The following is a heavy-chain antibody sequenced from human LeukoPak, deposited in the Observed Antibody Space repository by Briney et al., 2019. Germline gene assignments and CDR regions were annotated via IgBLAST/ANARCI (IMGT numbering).Heavy chain of an antibody. Sequence: ASVKVSCKASGYTFTNYYMHWVRQAPGQGLEWMGIINPSSGSTTYAHKFQGRVTMTRDTSTSTVYMELSSLRSEDTAVYYCARTGGSSWYDYWGQGTLVTVSS. CDR1: GYTFTNYY. CDR3: ARTGGSSWYDY. D-gene: IGHD6-13*01. V-gene: IGHV1-46*03. J-gene: IGHJ4*02. CDR2: INPSSGST.